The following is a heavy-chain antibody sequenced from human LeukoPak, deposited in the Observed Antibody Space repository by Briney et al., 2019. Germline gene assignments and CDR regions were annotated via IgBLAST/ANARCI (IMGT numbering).Heavy chain of an antibody. J-gene: IGHJ4*02. CDR2: ISGSGGST. Sequence: WGSLRLSCAASGFTFSSYAMSWVRQAPGKGLEWVSAISGSGGSTYYADSVKGRVTISRDNSKNTLYLQMNSLGAEDTAVYYCAKSHDYGDYGGGYYWGQGTLVTVSS. V-gene: IGHV3-23*01. D-gene: IGHD4-17*01. CDR1: GFTFSSYA. CDR3: AKSHDYGDYGGGYY.